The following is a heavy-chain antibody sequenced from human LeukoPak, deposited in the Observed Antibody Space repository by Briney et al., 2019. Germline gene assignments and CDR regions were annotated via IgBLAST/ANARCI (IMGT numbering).Heavy chain of an antibody. J-gene: IGHJ6*04. Sequence: SVKVSCKASGGTFSSYAISWVRQAPGQGLEWMGGIIPIFGTANYAQKFQGRVTITADESTSTAYMEVSSLRSEDTAVYYCARGDRRDIVVDILTDHYGMDVWGEGTTVTVSS. CDR3: ARGDRRDIVVDILTDHYGMDV. V-gene: IGHV1-69*13. D-gene: IGHD2-2*01. CDR1: GGTFSSYA. CDR2: IIPIFGTA.